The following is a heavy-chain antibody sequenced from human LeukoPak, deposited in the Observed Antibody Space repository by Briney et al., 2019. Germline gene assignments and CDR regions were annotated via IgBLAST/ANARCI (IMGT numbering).Heavy chain of an antibody. CDR2: ISYDGSNK. Sequence: AGSLTLSCAASGFSFSSYSWHWLRQAPGKGLEWVALISYDGSNKKYADSGKCRFTISRDNTKNTLHLQMNSLRAEDTAVYYCARLTGYYSDHAFDIWGQGTMVTVSS. CDR3: ARLTGYYSDHAFDI. CDR1: GFSFSSYS. J-gene: IGHJ3*02. V-gene: IGHV3-30*04. D-gene: IGHD3-9*01.